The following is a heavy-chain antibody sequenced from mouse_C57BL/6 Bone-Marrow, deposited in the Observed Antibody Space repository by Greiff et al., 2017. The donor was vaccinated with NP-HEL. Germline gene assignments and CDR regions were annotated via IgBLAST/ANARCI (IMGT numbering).Heavy chain of an antibody. D-gene: IGHD2-12*01. J-gene: IGHJ3*01. CDR1: GYSITSGYY. CDR3: ARAYYIFAY. CDR2: ISYDGSN. Sequence: EVKLQESGPGLVKPSQSLSLTCSVTGYSITSGYYWNWIRQFPGNKLEWMGYISYDGSNNYNPSLKNRISITRDTSKKQFFLKLNSVTTEDTATYYCARAYYIFAYWGQRTLVTVSA. V-gene: IGHV3-6*01.